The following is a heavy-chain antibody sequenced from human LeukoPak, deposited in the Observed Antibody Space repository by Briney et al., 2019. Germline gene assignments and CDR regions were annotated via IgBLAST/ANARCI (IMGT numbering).Heavy chain of an antibody. D-gene: IGHD2-15*01. CDR3: ARVCGRGAGGSRRGYHDAFDI. J-gene: IGHJ3*02. CDR2: ISSSSSYI. Sequence: GGSLRLSCAASGFTFSSYSMNWVRQAPGKGLEWVSSISSSSSYIYYADSVKGRFTISRDNAKNSLYLQMNSLRAEDTAVYYCARVCGRGAGGSRRGYHDAFDIWGQGTMVTVSS. CDR1: GFTFSSYS. V-gene: IGHV3-21*01.